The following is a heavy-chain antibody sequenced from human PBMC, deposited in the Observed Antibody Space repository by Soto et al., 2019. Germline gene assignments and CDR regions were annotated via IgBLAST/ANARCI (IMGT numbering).Heavy chain of an antibody. CDR3: ARGRYCSGGSCYYVYYYGMDV. J-gene: IGHJ6*02. Sequence: QVQLVQSGAEVKKPGSSVKVSCKASGGTFSSYAISWVRQAPGQGLEWMGGIIPIFGTANYAQKFQGRVTITADESTRTAYMELSSLRSEDRAVYYCARGRYCSGGSCYYVYYYGMDVWGQGTTVTVSS. CDR2: IIPIFGTA. CDR1: GGTFSSYA. D-gene: IGHD2-15*01. V-gene: IGHV1-69*01.